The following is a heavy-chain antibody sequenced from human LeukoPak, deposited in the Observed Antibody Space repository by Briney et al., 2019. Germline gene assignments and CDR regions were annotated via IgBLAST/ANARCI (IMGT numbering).Heavy chain of an antibody. J-gene: IGHJ4*02. CDR3: AREATNFPFDY. CDR1: GYSISSGYY. V-gene: IGHV4-38-2*02. D-gene: IGHD4/OR15-4a*01. CDR2: IYHSGST. Sequence: SETLSLTCSVSGYSISSGYYWGWIRQPPGKGLEWIGSIYHSGSTYYNPSLKSRVTISVDTSKNQFSLKLSSVTAADTAVYFCAREATNFPFDYWGQGTLVTVSS.